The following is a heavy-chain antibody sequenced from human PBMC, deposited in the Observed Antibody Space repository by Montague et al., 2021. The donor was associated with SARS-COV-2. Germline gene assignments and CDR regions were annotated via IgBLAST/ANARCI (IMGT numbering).Heavy chain of an antibody. D-gene: IGHD3-3*01. CDR3: ARGRSGFFDPLDY. J-gene: IGHJ4*03. V-gene: IGHV4-39*02. Sequence: SEILSLTCAVSDDSITSSTYYWAWIRQPPGKGLEWIGSFYYTGSTYYNPSLKSRVTMSVDTSKNHFSLNLNSVTAADTAVYYCARGRSGFFDPLDYWGQGTLVTVSS. CDR1: DDSITSSTYY. CDR2: FYYTGST.